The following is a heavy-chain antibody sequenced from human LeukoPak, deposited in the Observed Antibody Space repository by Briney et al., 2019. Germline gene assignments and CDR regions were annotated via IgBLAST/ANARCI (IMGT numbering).Heavy chain of an antibody. Sequence: PSETLSLTCTVSGYSISSGDYWGWIRQPPGKGLEWIGSISRSGSTYYNPSLKSRVTISVDTSKNHFSLKLSSVTAADTALYYCARGGAYGSGSYYKLHYYYYYMDVWGKGTTVTVSS. CDR1: GYSISSGDY. CDR3: ARGGAYGSGSYYKLHYYYYYMDV. V-gene: IGHV4-38-2*02. J-gene: IGHJ6*03. D-gene: IGHD3-10*01. CDR2: ISRSGST.